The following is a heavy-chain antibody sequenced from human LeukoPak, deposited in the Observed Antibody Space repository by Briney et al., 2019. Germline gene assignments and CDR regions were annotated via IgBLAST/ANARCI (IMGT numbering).Heavy chain of an antibody. CDR3: ARSFSGSYPDFDY. CDR2: ISYDGSNK. V-gene: IGHV3-30*04. Sequence: PGRSLRLSCAASGFTFSSYAMHWVRQAPGKGLEWVAVISYDGSNKYCADSVKGRFTISRDNSKNTLYLQMNSLRAEDTAVYYCARSFSGSYPDFDYWGQGALVTVSS. D-gene: IGHD1-26*01. CDR1: GFTFSSYA. J-gene: IGHJ4*02.